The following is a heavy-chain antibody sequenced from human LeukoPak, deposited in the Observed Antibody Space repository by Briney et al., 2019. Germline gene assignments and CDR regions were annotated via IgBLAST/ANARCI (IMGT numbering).Heavy chain of an antibody. CDR2: INPNSGGT. CDR1: GYTFSGYY. CDR3: ARDLYNSGWTGAFDI. D-gene: IGHD6-19*01. V-gene: IGHV1-2*02. Sequence: ASVKVSCKASGYTFSGYYIHWVRQAPGQGLEWMGWINPNSGGTDYAQKFQGRVTMTRDTSISTAYMELSSLRSDDTAVYYCARDLYNSGWTGAFDIWGQGTMVTVSS. J-gene: IGHJ3*02.